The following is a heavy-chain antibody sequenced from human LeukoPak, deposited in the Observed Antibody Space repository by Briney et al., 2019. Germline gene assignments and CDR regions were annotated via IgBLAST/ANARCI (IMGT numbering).Heavy chain of an antibody. V-gene: IGHV3-7*01. CDR1: GFSFGKYW. J-gene: IGHJ3*02. D-gene: IGHD6-19*01. CDR2: IKLDGSEK. CDR3: AKALTSGWYLDAFNI. Sequence: GGSLRLSCVASGFSFGKYWMSWVRQAPGKGLEWVANIKLDGSEKNYVDSVKGRFTISRDNSKNTLFLEMNSLRAEDTAVYYCAKALTSGWYLDAFNIWGQGTMVTVSS.